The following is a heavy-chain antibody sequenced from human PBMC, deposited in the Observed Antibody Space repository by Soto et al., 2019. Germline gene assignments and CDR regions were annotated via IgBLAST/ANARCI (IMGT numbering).Heavy chain of an antibody. Sequence: GGSLRLSCAASGFTFSSYGMHWVRQAPGKGLEWVAVIWYDGSNKYYADSVKGRFTISRDNSKNTLYLQMNSLRAEDTAVYYCARDCGSSSWTTTEYYYYGMDVWGQGTTVTVSS. J-gene: IGHJ6*02. CDR2: IWYDGSNK. CDR1: GFTFSSYG. V-gene: IGHV3-33*01. D-gene: IGHD6-13*01. CDR3: ARDCGSSSWTTTEYYYYGMDV.